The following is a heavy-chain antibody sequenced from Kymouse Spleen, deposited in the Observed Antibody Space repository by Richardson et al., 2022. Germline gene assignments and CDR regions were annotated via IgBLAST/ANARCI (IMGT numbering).Heavy chain of an antibody. CDR3: ARGDYYGSGSYSGSLDY. CDR1: GGSFSGYY. Sequence: QVQLQQWGAGLLKPSETLSLTCAVYGGSFSGYYWSWIRQPPGKGLEWIGEINHSGSTNYNPSLKSRVTISVDTSKNQFSLKLSSVTAADTAVYYCARGDYYGSGSYSGSLDYWGQGTLVTVSS. J-gene: IGHJ4*02. CDR2: INHSGST. D-gene: IGHD3-10*01. V-gene: IGHV4-34*01.